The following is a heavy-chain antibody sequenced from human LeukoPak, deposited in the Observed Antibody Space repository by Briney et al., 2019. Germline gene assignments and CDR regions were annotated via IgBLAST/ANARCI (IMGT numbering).Heavy chain of an antibody. J-gene: IGHJ4*02. D-gene: IGHD3-3*01. CDR1: GVTFSSYA. V-gene: IGHV3-23*01. CDR2: ISGIGGST. CDR3: AKLLDYDFWSGYFDY. Sequence: GSLRLSCAASGVTFSSYAMSWVRQAPGKGLEWVSAISGIGGSTYYADSVKGRFTISRDNSKNTLYLQMNSLRAEDTAVYYCAKLLDYDFWSGYFDYWGQGTLVTVSS.